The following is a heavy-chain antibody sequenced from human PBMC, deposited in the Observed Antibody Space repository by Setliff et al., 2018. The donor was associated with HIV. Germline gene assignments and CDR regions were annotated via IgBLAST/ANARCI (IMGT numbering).Heavy chain of an antibody. D-gene: IGHD1-20*01. CDR1: GESFSGYF. J-gene: IGHJ4*02. V-gene: IGHV4-34*01. CDR2: INHSGGT. Sequence: PSETLSLTCAVYGESFSGYFWSWIRQPPGKGLEWIGEINHSGGTNYNPSLKSRVSISVATSKNQFSLKLSSVTAADTAVYYCATGITMAPDYWGQGSLVTVSS. CDR3: ATGITMAPDY.